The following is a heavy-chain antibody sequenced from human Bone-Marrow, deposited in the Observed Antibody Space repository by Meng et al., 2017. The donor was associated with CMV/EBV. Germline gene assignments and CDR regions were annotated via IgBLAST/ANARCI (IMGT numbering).Heavy chain of an antibody. D-gene: IGHD2-21*01. CDR1: GFTFSSYA. V-gene: IGHV3-30-3*01. Sequence: GESLKISWVASGFTFSSYAMHWVRQAPGKGLEWVAVISYDGSNKYYADSVKGRFTISRDNSKNTLYLQMNSLRAEDTAVYYCARGIAPYYYYYYGMDVWGQGTTVTVSS. J-gene: IGHJ6*02. CDR3: ARGIAPYYYYYYGMDV. CDR2: ISYDGSNK.